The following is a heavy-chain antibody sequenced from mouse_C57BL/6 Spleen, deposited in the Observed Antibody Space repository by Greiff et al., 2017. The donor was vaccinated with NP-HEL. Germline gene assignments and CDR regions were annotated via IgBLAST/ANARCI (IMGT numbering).Heavy chain of an antibody. J-gene: IGHJ4*01. CDR3: ARHEEGVYYDYDRAMDY. CDR1: GYTFTEYT. D-gene: IGHD2-4*01. V-gene: IGHV1-62-2*01. Sequence: VKLVESGAELVKPGASVKLSCKASGYTFTEYTIHWVKQRSGQGLEWIGWFYPGSGSIKYNEKFKDKATLTADKSSSTVYMELSRLTSEDSAVYFCARHEEGVYYDYDRAMDYWGQGTSVTVSS. CDR2: FYPGSGSI.